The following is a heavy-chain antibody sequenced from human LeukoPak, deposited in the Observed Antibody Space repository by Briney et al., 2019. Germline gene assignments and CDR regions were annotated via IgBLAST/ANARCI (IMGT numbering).Heavy chain of an antibody. Sequence: ASVKVSCKASGYTFTSYDINWVRQATGQGLEWMGWMSPNSGNTGYAQKLQGRVTMTTDTSTSTAYMELRSLRSDDTAVYYCARGGGYQDYWGQGTLVTVSS. V-gene: IGHV1-8*01. CDR1: GYTFTSYD. CDR3: ARGGGYQDY. D-gene: IGHD3-22*01. CDR2: MSPNSGNT. J-gene: IGHJ4*02.